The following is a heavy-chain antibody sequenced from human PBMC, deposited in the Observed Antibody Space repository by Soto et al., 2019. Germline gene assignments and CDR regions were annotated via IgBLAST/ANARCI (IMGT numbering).Heavy chain of an antibody. CDR2: IIPILGIA. CDR3: ARYLGYCSGGSCYSGDY. D-gene: IGHD2-15*01. J-gene: IGHJ4*02. CDR1: GGTFSSYT. V-gene: IGHV1-69*02. Sequence: QVQLVQSGAEVKQPGSSVKVSCKASGGTFSSYTISWVRQAPGQGLEWMGRIIPILGIANYAQKFQGRVTITADKSTSTAYMELSSLRSEDTAVYYCARYLGYCSGGSCYSGDYWGQGTLVTVSS.